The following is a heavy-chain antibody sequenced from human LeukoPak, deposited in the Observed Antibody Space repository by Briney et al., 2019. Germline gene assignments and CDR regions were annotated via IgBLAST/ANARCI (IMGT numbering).Heavy chain of an antibody. CDR1: GXX. D-gene: IGHD3-10*01. J-gene: IGHJ6*02. CDR3: ARERERRYYYGSGSYKV. CDR2: INHSGST. Sequence: GXXXXWIRQPPGXXLEWXGEINHSGSTNYNPSLKSRVTISVDTSKNQFSLKLSSVTAADTAVYYCARERERRYYYGSGSYKVWGQGTTVTVSS. V-gene: IGHV4-34*01.